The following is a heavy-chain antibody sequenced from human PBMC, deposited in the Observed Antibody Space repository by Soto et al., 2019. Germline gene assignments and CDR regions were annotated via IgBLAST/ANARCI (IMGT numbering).Heavy chain of an antibody. CDR3: ARCYYDSSGYSYYYYGMDV. CDR2: INAGNGNT. CDR1: GYTFTSYA. J-gene: IGHJ6*02. V-gene: IGHV1-3*01. Sequence: ASVKVSCKASGYTFTSYAMHWVRQAPGQRLEWMGWINAGNGNTKYSQKFQGRVTITRDTSASTAYMELSSLRSEDTAVYYCARCYYDSSGYSYYYYGMDVWGQGPTVTVSS. D-gene: IGHD3-22*01.